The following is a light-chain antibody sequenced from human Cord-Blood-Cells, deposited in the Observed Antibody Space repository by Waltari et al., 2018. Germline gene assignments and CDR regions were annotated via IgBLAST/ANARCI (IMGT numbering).Light chain of an antibody. CDR3: CSYAGSSYVV. CDR2: EGS. CDR1: SSDVGSYNL. Sequence: QSALTQPASVSGSPGQSITISCTGTSSDVGSYNLVSWYLQHTGKAPKLISYEGSKRPSGVSNRFSGSKSGNTASLTISGLQAEDEADYYCCSYAGSSYVVFGGGTKLTVL. J-gene: IGLJ2*01. V-gene: IGLV2-23*01.